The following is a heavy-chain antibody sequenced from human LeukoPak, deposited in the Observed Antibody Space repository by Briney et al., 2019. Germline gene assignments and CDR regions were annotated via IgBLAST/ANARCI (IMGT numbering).Heavy chain of an antibody. V-gene: IGHV4-39*01. Sequence: SETLSLTCTVSGGSISSSSYYWGWTRQPPGKGLEWIGSIYYSGSTNYNPSLKSRLTISVDTSKNQFSLKLSSVTAADTAIYYCARHYYGSENYYFDYWGQGTLVTVSS. D-gene: IGHD3-10*01. CDR3: ARHYYGSENYYFDY. CDR2: IYYSGST. J-gene: IGHJ4*02. CDR1: GGSISSSSYY.